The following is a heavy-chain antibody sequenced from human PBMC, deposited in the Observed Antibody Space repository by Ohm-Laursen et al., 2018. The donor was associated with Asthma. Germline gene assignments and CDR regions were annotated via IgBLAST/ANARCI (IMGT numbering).Heavy chain of an antibody. Sequence: SLRLSCSAPGFTFSSYAMHWVRQAPGKGLEYVSAISSNGGSTYYADSVKGRFTISRDNSKNTLYLQMGSLRAEDMAVYYCARGLYSGYDLDYGMDVWGQGTTVTVSS. J-gene: IGHJ6*02. D-gene: IGHD5-12*01. CDR2: ISSNGGST. CDR1: GFTFSSYA. V-gene: IGHV3-64*02. CDR3: ARGLYSGYDLDYGMDV.